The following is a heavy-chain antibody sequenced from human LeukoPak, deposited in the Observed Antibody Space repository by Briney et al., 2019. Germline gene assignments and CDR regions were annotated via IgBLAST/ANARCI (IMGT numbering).Heavy chain of an antibody. V-gene: IGHV3-30*04. D-gene: IGHD3-10*01. Sequence: GGSLRLSCAASRFTITNYAIHWVRQAPGKGLDWVAVVSVDGSDKYYTDSLRGGFIISRDNSKNTLYLHMNTLTPEDTAVYYCARARALGYFDLWGRGTLVTVSS. CDR1: RFTITNYA. CDR2: VSVDGSDK. CDR3: ARARALGYFDL. J-gene: IGHJ2*01.